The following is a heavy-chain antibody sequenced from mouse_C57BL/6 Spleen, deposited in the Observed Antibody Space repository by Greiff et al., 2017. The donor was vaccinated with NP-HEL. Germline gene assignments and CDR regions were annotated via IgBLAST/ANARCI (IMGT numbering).Heavy chain of an antibody. CDR1: GYTFTSYT. D-gene: IGHD2-5*01. Sequence: VQLQQSGAELARPGASVKMSCKASGYTFTSYTMHWVKQRPGQGLEWIGYINPSSGYTKYNQKFKDKATLTADKSSSTAYMQLSSLTSEDSAVYYCADSNYVWFAYWGQGTLVTVSA. J-gene: IGHJ3*01. CDR3: ADSNYVWFAY. V-gene: IGHV1-4*01. CDR2: INPSSGYT.